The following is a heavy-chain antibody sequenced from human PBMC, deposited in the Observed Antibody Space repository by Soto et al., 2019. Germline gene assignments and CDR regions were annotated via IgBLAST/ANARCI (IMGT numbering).Heavy chain of an antibody. J-gene: IGHJ4*02. D-gene: IGHD3-9*01. CDR2: ISYDGSNK. V-gene: IGHV3-30-3*01. CDR1: GFTFSSYA. CDR3: ARGGLVSSWPLDY. Sequence: GGSLRLSCAASGFTFSSYAMHWVRQAPGKGLEWVAVISYDGSNKYYADSVKGRFTISRDNSKNTLYLQMNSLRAEDTAVYYCARGGLVSSWPLDYWGQGTLLTVSS.